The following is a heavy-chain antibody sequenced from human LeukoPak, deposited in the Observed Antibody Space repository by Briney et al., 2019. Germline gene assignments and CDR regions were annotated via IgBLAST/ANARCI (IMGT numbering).Heavy chain of an antibody. V-gene: IGHV5-51*01. CDR3: ARGLYCSGGSCRFDY. J-gene: IGHJ4*02. Sequence: GESLQIPCEGSGYSFTSSWIGWVRQMPGKGLEWMGIFYPGDSDIRYSPSFQGQVTISADKSITTAYLQWSSLKASDTAIYYCARGLYCSGGSCRFDYWGQGTLVTVSS. CDR1: GYSFTSSW. CDR2: FYPGDSDI. D-gene: IGHD2-15*01.